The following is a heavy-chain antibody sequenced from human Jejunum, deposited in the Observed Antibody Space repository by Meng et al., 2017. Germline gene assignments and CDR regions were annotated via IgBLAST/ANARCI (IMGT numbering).Heavy chain of an antibody. D-gene: IGHD2-21*02. CDR1: ALTFSKYW. CDR2: IKQDGSAI. Sequence: GESLKISCQGSALTFSKYWVTWVRQAPGKGLEWVDNIKQDGSAINYVESVKGRYTITRDNVKNTVYLEMNRLRVEDTGVYYWAAESLAWYSLDYWGQGTLVTVSS. J-gene: IGHJ4*02. V-gene: IGHV3-7*01. CDR3: AAESLAWYSLDY.